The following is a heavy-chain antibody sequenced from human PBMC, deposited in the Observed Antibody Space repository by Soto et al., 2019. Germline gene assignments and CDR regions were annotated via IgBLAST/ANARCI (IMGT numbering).Heavy chain of an antibody. CDR3: AKTQAPGTTYYFDY. CDR2: ISYDGSNK. CDR1: GLTFSSYA. V-gene: IGHV3-30*18. D-gene: IGHD1-7*01. J-gene: IGHJ4*02. Sequence: PGGSLRLSCAASGLTFSSYAMHWVRQTPGKGLEWVASISYDGSNKYYADSVKGRFTISRDNSKNTLYLQMNSLRAEDTAVYYCAKTQAPGTTYYFDYWGQGTLVTVSS.